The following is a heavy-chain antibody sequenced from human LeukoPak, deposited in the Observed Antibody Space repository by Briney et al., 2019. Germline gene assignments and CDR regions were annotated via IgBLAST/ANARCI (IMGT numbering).Heavy chain of an antibody. CDR3: ARQGYTYGYDY. CDR2: IYPGDSDT. V-gene: IGHV5-51*01. CDR1: GSSFRNSW. Sequence: GESLKISCQGSGSSFRNSWIGWVRQLPGKGLEWMGIIYPGDSDTRYSPSFQGQVTISADKSISTAYLQWSSLKASDTAMYYCARQGYTYGYDYWGQGTLVTVSS. D-gene: IGHD5-18*01. J-gene: IGHJ4*02.